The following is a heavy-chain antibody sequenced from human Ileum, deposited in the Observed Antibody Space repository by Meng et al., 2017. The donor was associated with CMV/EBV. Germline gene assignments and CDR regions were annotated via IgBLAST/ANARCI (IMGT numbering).Heavy chain of an antibody. CDR2: RYYSETA. V-gene: IGHV4-59*01. D-gene: IGHD4-11*01. J-gene: IGHJ5*02. CDR3: ATTVHPVAYLNYFDP. Sequence: SETLSLTCTVSGDSITRYYVNWIRQPPGKGLEWIGYRYYSETAYYSHSLRGRVIISADPAKNHFSLSLTSVTAADTAVYFCATTVHPVAYLNYFDPWGQGTLVTVSS. CDR1: GDSITRYY.